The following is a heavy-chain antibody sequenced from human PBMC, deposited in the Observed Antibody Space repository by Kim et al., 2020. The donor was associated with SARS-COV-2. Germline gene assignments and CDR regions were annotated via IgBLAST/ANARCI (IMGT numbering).Heavy chain of an antibody. D-gene: IGHD3-22*01. V-gene: IGHV3-53*01. J-gene: IGHJ4*01. Sequence: GGSLRLSCAASGFTVSSNYMSWVRQAPGKGLEWVAVIYSGGSTYYADSVEGRFTIFRDNNNNTTLLQMNNRLAADTAAEYYSRTLRDYYDSSGFYFAY. CDR2: IYSGGST. CDR1: GFTVSSNY. CDR3: SRTLRDYYDSSGFYFAY.